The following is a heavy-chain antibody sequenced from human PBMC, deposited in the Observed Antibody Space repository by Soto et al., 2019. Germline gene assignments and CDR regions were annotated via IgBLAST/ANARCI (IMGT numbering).Heavy chain of an antibody. Sequence: SETLSLTCTVSGGSISSSSYYWGWIRQPPGKGLEWIGSIYYSGSTHYNPSLKSRVTISVDTSKNQFSLKLSSVTAADTAVYYCARVRQLVGYFYYYMDVWGKGTTVTVSS. CDR2: IYYSGST. CDR1: GGSISSSSYY. J-gene: IGHJ6*03. CDR3: ARVRQLVGYFYYYMDV. V-gene: IGHV4-39*01. D-gene: IGHD6-6*01.